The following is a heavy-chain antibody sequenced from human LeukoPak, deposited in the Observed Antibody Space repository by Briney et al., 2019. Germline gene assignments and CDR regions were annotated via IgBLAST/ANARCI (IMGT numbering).Heavy chain of an antibody. CDR1: GGSISATNR. J-gene: IGHJ4*02. Sequence: PSETLSLTCDVSGGSISATNRWTWIRQPPGGGLEWIGEVHLNGRTHYSPSLESRVTMSADMSENHISLQLTSVTAADTAVYYCAREGGFYRPLDYSGPGTLVIVSS. CDR3: AREGGFYRPLDY. D-gene: IGHD2/OR15-2a*01. CDR2: VHLNGRT. V-gene: IGHV4-4*02.